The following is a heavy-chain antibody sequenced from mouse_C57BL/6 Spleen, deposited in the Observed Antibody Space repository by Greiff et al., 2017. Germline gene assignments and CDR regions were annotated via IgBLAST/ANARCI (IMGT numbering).Heavy chain of an antibody. Sequence: QVQLQQPGAELVMPGASVKLSCKASGYTFTSYWMHWVKQRPGQGLEWIGEIDPSDSYTNYNQKFKGKSTLTVDKSSSTAYMQLSSLTSEDSAVYYCARGAPGARGFGCWGQGTLVTVA. CDR2: IDPSDSYT. V-gene: IGHV1-69*01. D-gene: IGHD3-1*01. CDR1: GYTFTSYW. CDR3: ARGAPGARGFGC. J-gene: IGHJ3*01.